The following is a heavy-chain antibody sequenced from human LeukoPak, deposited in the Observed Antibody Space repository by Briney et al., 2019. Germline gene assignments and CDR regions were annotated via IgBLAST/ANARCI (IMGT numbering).Heavy chain of an antibody. V-gene: IGHV5-51*01. CDR1: GYSFTSYW. Sequence: GESLKISCKGSGYSFTSYWIGWVRQMPGKGLEWMGIIHPGDSDTRYSPSFQGQVTISADKSVSTAYLQWSSLKASDTAMYYCARSVVAATPAWFDHWGQGTLVTVSS. CDR3: ARSVVAATPAWFDH. CDR2: IHPGDSDT. D-gene: IGHD2-15*01. J-gene: IGHJ5*02.